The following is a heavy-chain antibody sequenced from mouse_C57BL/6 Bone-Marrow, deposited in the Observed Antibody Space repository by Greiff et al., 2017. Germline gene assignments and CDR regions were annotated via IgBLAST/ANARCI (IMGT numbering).Heavy chain of an antibody. CDR2: IDPETGGT. CDR3: TRGRRLPHYFDC. D-gene: IGHD5-5*01. Sequence: VQLQQSGAELVRPGASVTLSCKASGYTFTDYEMHWVKQTPVHGLEWIGAIDPETGGTAYNQKFKGKAILTADKSSSTAYMELRSLTSEDSAVYYCTRGRRLPHYFDCWGPGTTLTVSS. V-gene: IGHV1-15*01. J-gene: IGHJ2*01. CDR1: GYTFTDYE.